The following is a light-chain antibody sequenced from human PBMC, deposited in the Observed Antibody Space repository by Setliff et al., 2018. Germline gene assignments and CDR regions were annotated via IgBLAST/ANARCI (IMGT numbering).Light chain of an antibody. CDR2: EVT. J-gene: IGLJ2*01. Sequence: QSALTQPASVSGSPGQSITISCTGATSDLGSYNLVSWYQQHPGEAPKLILYEVTQRPSGVSIRFSGSKSGSTASLTISGLQAEDEADYYCCSYAGRSTFRVIFGGGTQRTVL. V-gene: IGLV2-23*02. CDR1: TSDLGSYNL. CDR3: CSYAGRSTFRVI.